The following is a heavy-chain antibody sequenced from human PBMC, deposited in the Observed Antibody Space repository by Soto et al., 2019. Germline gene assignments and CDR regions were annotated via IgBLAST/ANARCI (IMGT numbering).Heavy chain of an antibody. J-gene: IGHJ4*02. CDR3: AGGGYDSSGYYEYYFDY. V-gene: IGHV1-69*01. CDR2: IIPIFGTA. CDR1: GGTFSSYA. D-gene: IGHD3-22*01. Sequence: QVQLVQSGAEVKKPGSSVKVSCKASGGTFSSYAISWVRQAPGQGLEWMGGIIPIFGTANYAQKFQGRVTITADESTSTAYMELSSLGSEDTAVYYCAGGGYDSSGYYEYYFDYWGQGTLVTVSS.